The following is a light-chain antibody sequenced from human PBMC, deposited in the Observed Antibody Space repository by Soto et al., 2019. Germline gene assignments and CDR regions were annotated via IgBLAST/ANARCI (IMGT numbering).Light chain of an antibody. V-gene: IGLV2-14*01. CDR1: SSDVGGYNY. Sequence: QSALTQPASVSGSPGQSITISCTGTSSDVGGYNYVSWYQQHPGKAPKLMIYEVSKWPSGVSSRFSGSKSGNTASLTISGLLAEDEADYYCSSYTSIGTVVFGGGTKLTVL. CDR3: SSYTSIGTVV. J-gene: IGLJ2*01. CDR2: EVS.